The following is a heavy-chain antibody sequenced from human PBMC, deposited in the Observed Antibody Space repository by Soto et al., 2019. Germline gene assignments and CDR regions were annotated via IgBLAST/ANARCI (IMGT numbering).Heavy chain of an antibody. D-gene: IGHD4-17*01. CDR2: IYYIGIX. CDR3: SRDVDFGEEDV. V-gene: IGHV4-39*07. J-gene: IGHJ6*02. Sequence: PSETLSLTCTVSRGSISSISYYWGWIRQPPGKCLEWIGSIYYIGIXXYNLSLKXXVTISVDTSNXQFSLXLTSATSADTXVYYCSRDVDFGEEDVWGQGTTVTVSS. CDR1: RGSISSISYY.